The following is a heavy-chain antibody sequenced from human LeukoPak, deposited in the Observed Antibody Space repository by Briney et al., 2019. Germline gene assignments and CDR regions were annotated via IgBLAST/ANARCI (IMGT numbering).Heavy chain of an antibody. V-gene: IGHV1-2*02. CDR3: ATMGATNFDH. CDR2: INPNSGGT. CDR1: GYTFTHYY. J-gene: IGHJ4*02. Sequence: GASVKVSCEASGYTFTHYYIHWWRQAPGQGLEWLGWINPNSGGTNYAQKLQGRVTMTRDTAIRTVYMEVSRLTSDDPAVYYGATMGATNFDHWGQGTLVSVSS. D-gene: IGHD1-26*01.